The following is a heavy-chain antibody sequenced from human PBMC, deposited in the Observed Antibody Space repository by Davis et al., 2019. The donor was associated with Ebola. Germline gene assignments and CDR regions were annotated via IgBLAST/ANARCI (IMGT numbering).Heavy chain of an antibody. V-gene: IGHV4-38-2*02. J-gene: IGHJ4*02. CDR2: IYHSGST. D-gene: IGHD3-9*01. Sequence: PSETLSLTCTVSGYSISSGYYWGWIRQPPGKGLEWIGSIYHSGSTYYNPSLKSRVTISVDTSKNQFSLKLSSVTAADTAVYYCAGDILTGSDYWGQGTLVTVSS. CDR3: AGDILTGSDY. CDR1: GYSISSGYY.